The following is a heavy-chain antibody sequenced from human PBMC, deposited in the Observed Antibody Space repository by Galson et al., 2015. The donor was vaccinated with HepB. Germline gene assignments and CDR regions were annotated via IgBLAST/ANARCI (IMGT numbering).Heavy chain of an antibody. CDR3: ARDRKSPYYGSGSYSYYYGMDV. CDR1: GFTFSSYS. Sequence: SLRLSCAASGFTFSSYSMNWVRQAPGKGLEWVSYISSSSSTIYYADSVKGRFTISRDNAKNSLYLQMNSLRDEDTAVYYCARDRKSPYYGSGSYSYYYGMDVWGQGTTVTVSS. D-gene: IGHD3-10*01. V-gene: IGHV3-48*02. J-gene: IGHJ6*02. CDR2: ISSSSSTI.